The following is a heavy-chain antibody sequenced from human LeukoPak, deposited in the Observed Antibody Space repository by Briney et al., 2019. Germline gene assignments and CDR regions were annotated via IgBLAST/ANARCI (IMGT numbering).Heavy chain of an antibody. CDR3: ALHRGYHNGDVVGYFDL. J-gene: IGHJ2*01. D-gene: IGHD6-13*01. V-gene: IGHV3-23*01. Sequence: GGSLRLSCEVSGIGFSSYAMSWVRQAPGRGPEWVSVIRESGGSTAYADSVTGRFTISRDNSKKTLYLQMNSLRAEDTAVYYCALHRGYHNGDVVGYFDLWGRGSLVIVSS. CDR1: GIGFSSYA. CDR2: IRESGGST.